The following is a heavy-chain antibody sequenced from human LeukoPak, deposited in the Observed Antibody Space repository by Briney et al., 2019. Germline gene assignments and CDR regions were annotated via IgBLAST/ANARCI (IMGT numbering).Heavy chain of an antibody. CDR1: GGSISSGDYY. CDR3: ARLDGAAAKGTLDY. CDR2: IYYSGST. Sequence: PSQTLSLTCTVSGGSISSGDYYWSWTRQPPGKGLEWIGYIYYSGSTYYNPSLKSRVTISVDTSKNQFSLKLSSVTAADTAVYYCARLDGAAAKGTLDYWGQGTLVTVSS. V-gene: IGHV4-30-4*08. J-gene: IGHJ4*02. D-gene: IGHD2-2*01.